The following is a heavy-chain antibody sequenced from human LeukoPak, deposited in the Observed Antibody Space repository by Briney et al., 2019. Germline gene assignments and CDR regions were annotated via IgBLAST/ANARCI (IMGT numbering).Heavy chain of an antibody. Sequence: SETLSLTCAVYGGSFSGYYWSWIRQPPGKGLEWIGEINHSGSTNYSPSLKSRVTISVDTSKNQFSLKLSSVTAADTAVYYCARALYYYDSSGYYYTGARYNWFDPWGQGTLVTVSS. CDR1: GGSFSGYY. V-gene: IGHV4-34*01. J-gene: IGHJ5*02. CDR2: INHSGST. D-gene: IGHD3-22*01. CDR3: ARALYYYDSSGYYYTGARYNWFDP.